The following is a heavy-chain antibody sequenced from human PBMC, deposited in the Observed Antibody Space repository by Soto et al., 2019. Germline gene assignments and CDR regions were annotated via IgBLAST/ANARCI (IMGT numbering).Heavy chain of an antibody. J-gene: IGHJ4*02. CDR1: GGSFSGYY. CDR2: INHSGST. D-gene: IGHD6-19*01. Sequence: PSETLSLTCAVYGGSFSGYYWSWIRQPPGKGLEWIGEINHSGSTNYNPSLKSRVTISVDTSKNQFSPKLSSVTAADTAVYYCARGRGSGWYRDYWGQGTLVTVSS. V-gene: IGHV4-34*01. CDR3: ARGRGSGWYRDY.